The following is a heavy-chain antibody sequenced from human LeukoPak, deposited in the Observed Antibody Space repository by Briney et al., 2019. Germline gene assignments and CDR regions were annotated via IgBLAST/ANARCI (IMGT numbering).Heavy chain of an antibody. D-gene: IGHD3-22*01. V-gene: IGHV4-39*07. J-gene: IGHJ5*02. CDR1: GGSISSSSYY. CDR2: IYHSGST. CDR3: ARYSLLLRALFDP. Sequence: SETLSLTCTVSGGSISSSSYYWGWVRQPPGKGLEWIGEIYHSGSTNYNPSLKSRVTISVDKSKNQFSLKLSSVTAADTAVYYCARYSLLLRALFDPWGQGTLVTVSS.